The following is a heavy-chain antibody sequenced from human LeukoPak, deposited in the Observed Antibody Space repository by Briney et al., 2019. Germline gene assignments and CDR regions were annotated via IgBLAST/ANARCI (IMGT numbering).Heavy chain of an antibody. CDR1: GFTFSSYT. V-gene: IGHV3-23*01. CDR2: ISGSGGST. Sequence: GGSLRLSCAASGFTFSSYTMSWVRQAPGKGLEWVSAISGSGGSTYYADSVKGRFTISRDNSKNTLYLQMNSLRAEDTAVYYCAKDRVGGNSGQVFDYWGQGTLVTVSS. CDR3: AKDRVGGNSGQVFDY. J-gene: IGHJ4*02. D-gene: IGHD4-23*01.